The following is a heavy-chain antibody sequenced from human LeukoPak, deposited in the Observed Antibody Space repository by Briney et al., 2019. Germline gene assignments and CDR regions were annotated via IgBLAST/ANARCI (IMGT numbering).Heavy chain of an antibody. V-gene: IGHV1-18*04. CDR2: ISPYNGNI. CDR1: GYTFTSYY. CDR3: ARLISLTTPPYFYYDMDV. J-gene: IGHJ6*02. D-gene: IGHD1-1*01. Sequence: GASVKVSCKASGYTFTSYYMHWVRQAPGQGLEWMGWISPYNGNINYAQNIQGRVTMTTDTSTSTAYMELRSLRFEDTAVYYCARLISLTTPPYFYYDMDVWGQGTTVIVSS.